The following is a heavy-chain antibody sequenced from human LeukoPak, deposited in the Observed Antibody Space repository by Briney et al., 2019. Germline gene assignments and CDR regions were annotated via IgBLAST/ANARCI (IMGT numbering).Heavy chain of an antibody. V-gene: IGHV1-46*01. CDR2: INPSGGST. Sequence: ASVKVSCKASGYTFTSYYMHWVRQAPGQGLEWMGIINPSGGSTSYAQKFQGRVTMTRDTSASTVYMELSSLRSEDTTVYYCARVPYNWNDGYWGQGTLVTVSS. CDR3: ARVPYNWNDGY. J-gene: IGHJ4*02. D-gene: IGHD1-20*01. CDR1: GYTFTSYY.